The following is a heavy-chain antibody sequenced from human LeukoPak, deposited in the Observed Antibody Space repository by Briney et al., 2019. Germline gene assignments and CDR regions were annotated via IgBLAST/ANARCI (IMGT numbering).Heavy chain of an antibody. D-gene: IGHD3-3*01. Sequence: GASVKVSCKASGGTFSSYAISWVRQAPGQGLEWMGGIIPTFGTANYAQKFQGRVTITTDESTSTAYMELSSLRSEDTAVYYCALGLGDFWSGSPIDYWGQGTLVTVSS. J-gene: IGHJ4*02. CDR1: GGTFSSYA. CDR2: IIPTFGTA. CDR3: ALGLGDFWSGSPIDY. V-gene: IGHV1-69*05.